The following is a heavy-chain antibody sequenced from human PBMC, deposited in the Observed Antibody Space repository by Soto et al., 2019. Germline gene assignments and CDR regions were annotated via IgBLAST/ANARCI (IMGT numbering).Heavy chain of an antibody. V-gene: IGHV4-39*07. CDR1: VGSISSSSYY. J-gene: IGHJ5*02. CDR3: ERVVGKNYFEP. D-gene: IGHD1-7*01. Sequence: PSETLPLTCTVSVGSISSSSYYWGWIRQPAGKGLEWIGSIYSTGSTYYNPSPKSRVTISLDTSRNQFSLKLTSVTAADTAVYYCERVVGKNYFEPWGQGTLVTVSS. CDR2: IYSTGST.